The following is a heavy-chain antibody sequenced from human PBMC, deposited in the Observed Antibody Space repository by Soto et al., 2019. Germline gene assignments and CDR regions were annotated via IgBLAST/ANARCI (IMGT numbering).Heavy chain of an antibody. CDR1: GFSLTTGRVG. CDR3: THRLVGSGQGY. CDR2: IHWNDDN. J-gene: IGHJ4*02. V-gene: IGHV2-5*01. D-gene: IGHD2-15*01. Sequence: QITLEETGPTLVKPTQTLTLTCTFSGFSLTTGRVGVGWIRQPPGKALEWLAVIHWNDDNHYSPSLKSRLTIPKDTSKNQVLRTRTNMDPVDTATYYCTHRLVGSGQGYWGQGTLVTVSS.